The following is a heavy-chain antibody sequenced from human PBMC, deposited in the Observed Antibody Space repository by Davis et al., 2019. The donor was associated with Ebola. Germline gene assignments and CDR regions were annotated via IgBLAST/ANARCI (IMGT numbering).Heavy chain of an antibody. CDR2: MAYYGSA. Sequence: SETLSLTCTVSGGSVSSGAYYWSWLRQPPGKGLEWLGYMAYYGSATYSPSLRSRVTISVDKSKNQFSLELASVTTADTAVYYCARGDSRPYSYGFDSWGQGTLVTVSS. D-gene: IGHD5-18*01. J-gene: IGHJ4*02. CDR1: GGSVSSGAYY. V-gene: IGHV4-61*08. CDR3: ARGDSRPYSYGFDS.